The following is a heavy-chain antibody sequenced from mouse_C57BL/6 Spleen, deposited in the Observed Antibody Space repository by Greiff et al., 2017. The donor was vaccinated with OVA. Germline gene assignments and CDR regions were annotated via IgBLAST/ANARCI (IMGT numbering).Heavy chain of an antibody. J-gene: IGHJ3*01. CDR2: IYPSDSET. CDR3: AREIYDGYSSFAY. CDR1: GYTFTSYW. Sequence: QVQLQQPGAELVRPGSSVKLSCKASGYTFTSYWMDWVKQRPGQGLEWIGNIYPSDSETHYNQKFKDKATLTVDKSSSTAYMQLSSLTSEDSAVYYCAREIYDGYSSFAYWGQGTLVTVSA. D-gene: IGHD2-3*01. V-gene: IGHV1-61*01.